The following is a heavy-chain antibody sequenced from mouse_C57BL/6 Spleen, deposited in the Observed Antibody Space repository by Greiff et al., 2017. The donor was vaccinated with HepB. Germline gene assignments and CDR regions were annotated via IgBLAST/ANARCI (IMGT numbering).Heavy chain of an antibody. CDR2: IDPSDSYT. Sequence: QVQLQQPGAELVKPGASVKLSSKASGYTFTSYWMQWVKQRPGQGLEWIGEIDPSDSYTNYNQKFKGKATLTVDTSSSTAYMQLSSLTSEDSAVYYCARNTGSSFFDYWGQGTTLTVSS. V-gene: IGHV1-50*01. CDR1: GYTFTSYW. J-gene: IGHJ2*01. D-gene: IGHD1-3*01. CDR3: ARNTGSSFFDY.